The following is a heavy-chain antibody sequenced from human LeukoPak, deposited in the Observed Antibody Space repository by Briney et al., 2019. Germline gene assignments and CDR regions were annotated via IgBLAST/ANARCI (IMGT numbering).Heavy chain of an antibody. D-gene: IGHD3-10*02. Sequence: GGSLRLSCVPSGFPFSRYGMNWVRQAPGKGLEWVSYISSSGSTIYYADSVKGRFTISRDNAKNSLYLQMNSLRAEDTAVYYCAELGITMIGGVWGKGTTVTISS. CDR3: AELGITMIGGV. CDR1: GFPFSRYG. CDR2: ISSSGSTI. V-gene: IGHV3-48*03. J-gene: IGHJ6*04.